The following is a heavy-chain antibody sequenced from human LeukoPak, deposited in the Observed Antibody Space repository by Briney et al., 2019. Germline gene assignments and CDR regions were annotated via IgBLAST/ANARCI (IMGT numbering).Heavy chain of an antibody. D-gene: IGHD3-16*01. Sequence: PGGSLRLSCAASGFTFSSYSMNWVRQAPGKGLEWVPYISSSSSTIYYADSVKGRFTISRDNAKNSLYLQMNSLRAEDTAVYYCAREGPGDYVWGSSYFDYWGQGTLVTVSS. CDR3: AREGPGDYVWGSSYFDY. CDR1: GFTFSSYS. CDR2: ISSSSSTI. J-gene: IGHJ4*02. V-gene: IGHV3-48*01.